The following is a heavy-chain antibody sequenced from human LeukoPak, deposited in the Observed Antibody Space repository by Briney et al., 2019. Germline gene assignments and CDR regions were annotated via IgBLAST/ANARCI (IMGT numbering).Heavy chain of an antibody. D-gene: IGHD6-13*01. CDR3: ARHRAAGSSTNGMDV. J-gene: IGHJ6*02. V-gene: IGHV5-51*01. Sequence: GESLKISCQASGYDFSTYWIGWVRQLPGKGLEWMGIIYPGDSDTKYSPSFQGQVTISADKSISTAYLQWSSLKASDTAMYYCARHRAAGSSTNGMDVWGQGTTVTVSS. CDR1: GYDFSTYW. CDR2: IYPGDSDT.